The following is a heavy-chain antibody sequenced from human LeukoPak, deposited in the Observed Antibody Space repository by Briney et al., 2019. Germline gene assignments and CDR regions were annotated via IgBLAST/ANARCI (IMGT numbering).Heavy chain of an antibody. V-gene: IGHV4-59*08. CDR3: ARGRDGYNFLNRGEYYYFDY. D-gene: IGHD5-24*01. J-gene: IGHJ4*02. Sequence: PSETLSLTCTVSGGSISSYYWSWIRQPPGKGLEWIGYIYYSGSTKYNPSLKSRVTISVDTSKNQFSLKLNSVTAADTAVYYCARGRDGYNFLNRGEYYYFDYWGQGTLVTVSS. CDR2: IYYSGST. CDR1: GGSISSYY.